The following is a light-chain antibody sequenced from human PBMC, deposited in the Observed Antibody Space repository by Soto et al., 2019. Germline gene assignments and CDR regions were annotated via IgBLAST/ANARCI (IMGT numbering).Light chain of an antibody. CDR3: TSYTRSNTWV. Sequence: QSVLTQPASVSGSLGQSITISCTGTSGDIGIYNFVSWFHQRPAKAPKLLIFEVHNRPSGVSDRFSASKSGNAASLTISGLQADDEGDYYCTSYTRSNTWVFGGGTTLTVL. V-gene: IGLV2-14*01. J-gene: IGLJ3*02. CDR2: EVH. CDR1: SGDIGIYNF.